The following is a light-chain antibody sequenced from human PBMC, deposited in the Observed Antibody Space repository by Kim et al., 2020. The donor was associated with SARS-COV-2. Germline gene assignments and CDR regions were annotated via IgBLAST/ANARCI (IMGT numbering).Light chain of an antibody. CDR2: QHD. CDR3: QAWDSSAAV. V-gene: IGLV3-1*01. Sequence: SYELTQPPSVSVSPGQTARITCSGDKLGDKYAFWYQQKPGQSTVLVMFQHDKRPSGISQRFSGSNSGNTAILTISGTRTIDEADYYCQAWDSSAAVFGGG. J-gene: IGLJ2*01. CDR1: KLGDKY.